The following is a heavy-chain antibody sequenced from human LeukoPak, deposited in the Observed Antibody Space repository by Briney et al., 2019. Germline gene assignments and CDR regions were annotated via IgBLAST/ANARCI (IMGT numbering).Heavy chain of an antibody. Sequence: GGSLRLSCAASGFTFSSYAMHWVRQAPGKGLEWVAVISYDGSNKYYADSVKGRFTISRDNSKNTLYLQMNSLRAEDTAVYYCARGGDDTAFDYRGQGTLVTVSS. D-gene: IGHD5-18*01. CDR3: ARGGDDTAFDY. CDR2: ISYDGSNK. CDR1: GFTFSSYA. J-gene: IGHJ4*02. V-gene: IGHV3-30*04.